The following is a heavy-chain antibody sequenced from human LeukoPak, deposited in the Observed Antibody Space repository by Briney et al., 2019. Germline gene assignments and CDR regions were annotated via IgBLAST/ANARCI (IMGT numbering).Heavy chain of an antibody. Sequence: GGSLRLSCAASGFTFSSYGMHWVRQAPGKGLEWVAVIWYDGSNKYCADSVKGRFTISRDNSKNTLYLQMNSLRAEDTAVYYCANFAGSYYDYWGQGTLVTVSS. D-gene: IGHD1-26*01. CDR1: GFTFSSYG. CDR2: IWYDGSNK. CDR3: ANFAGSYYDY. J-gene: IGHJ4*02. V-gene: IGHV3-30*02.